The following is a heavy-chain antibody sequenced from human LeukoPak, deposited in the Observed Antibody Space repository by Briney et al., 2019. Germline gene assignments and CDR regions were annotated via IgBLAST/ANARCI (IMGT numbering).Heavy chain of an antibody. Sequence: PGGSLRLSCAASGFTFSSYAMSWVRQAPGKGLEWVSVISGSGGSTYYADSVKGQFTISRDNSKNTLYLQMNTLRAEDTAVYYCAITLYDTSGYYPHWGQGTLVTVSS. D-gene: IGHD3-22*01. CDR2: ISGSGGST. V-gene: IGHV3-23*01. CDR3: AITLYDTSGYYPH. CDR1: GFTFSSYA. J-gene: IGHJ4*02.